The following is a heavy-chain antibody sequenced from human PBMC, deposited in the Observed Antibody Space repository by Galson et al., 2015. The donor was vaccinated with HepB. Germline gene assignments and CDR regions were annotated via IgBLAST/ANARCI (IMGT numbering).Heavy chain of an antibody. D-gene: IGHD6-13*01. CDR2: IWYDGSNK. Sequence: SLRLSCAASGFTFSSFAMHWVRQAPGEGLEWVAVIWYDGSNKYYADSVKGRFAISRDNSKNTLYLQMNSLRAEDTAVYYCAREQQLVRGFDPWGQGTLVTVSS. CDR1: GFTFSSFA. V-gene: IGHV3-33*08. CDR3: AREQQLVRGFDP. J-gene: IGHJ5*02.